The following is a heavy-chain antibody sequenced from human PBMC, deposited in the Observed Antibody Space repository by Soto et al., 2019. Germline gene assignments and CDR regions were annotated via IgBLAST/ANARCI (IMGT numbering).Heavy chain of an antibody. CDR2: ISYDGINK. CDR3: ARGGYPIVVVPAANHDAFDI. J-gene: IGHJ3*02. CDR1: GFTFRSYA. Sequence: GALRLACAASGFTFRSYAMHWVRQAPGKGLEWVAVISYDGINKYYADSVKGRFTISRDNSKNTLYLQMNSLRAEDTAVYYCARGGYPIVVVPAANHDAFDIWGQGTMVTVS. V-gene: IGHV3-30-3*01. D-gene: IGHD2-2*01.